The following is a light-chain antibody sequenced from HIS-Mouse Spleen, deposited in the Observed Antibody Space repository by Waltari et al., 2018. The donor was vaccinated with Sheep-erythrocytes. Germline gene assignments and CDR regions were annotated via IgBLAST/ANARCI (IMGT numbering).Light chain of an antibody. CDR2: WAS. Sequence: DIVMTQSPDSLAVSLGERATINCKSSQXVLYSSNNKNYLAWYQQKPGQPPKLLIYWASTRESGVPDRFSGSXSGTDFTLTISSLQAEDVAXYYCQQYYSXLTFGGGTKVEIK. V-gene: IGKV4-1*01. CDR3: QQYYSXLT. J-gene: IGKJ4*01. CDR1: QXVLYSSNNKNY.